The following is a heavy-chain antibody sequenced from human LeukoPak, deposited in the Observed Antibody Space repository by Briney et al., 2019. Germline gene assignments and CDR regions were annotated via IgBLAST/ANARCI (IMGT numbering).Heavy chain of an antibody. CDR2: IYYSGNT. J-gene: IGHJ6*03. Sequence: NPSETLSLTCTVSGVSISSSNSYWGWIRQPPGKGLEWIGSIYYSGNTYYNASLKSQVSISIDTSKNQFSLRLTSVTAADTAVYYCARRVGRWFGERAYYYNYMDVWGKGTTVTISS. D-gene: IGHD3-10*01. CDR3: ARRVGRWFGERAYYYNYMDV. CDR1: GVSISSSNSY. V-gene: IGHV4-39*01.